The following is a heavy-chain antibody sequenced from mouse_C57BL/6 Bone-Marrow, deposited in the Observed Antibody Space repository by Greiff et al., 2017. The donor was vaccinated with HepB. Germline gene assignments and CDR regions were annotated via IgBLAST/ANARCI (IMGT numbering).Heavy chain of an antibody. J-gene: IGHJ1*03. CDR1: GYTFTSYG. CDR3: ARRPYGGYFDV. V-gene: IGHV1-81*01. D-gene: IGHD1-1*01. CDR2: IYPRSGNT. Sequence: VQLVESGAELARPGASVKLSCKASGYTFTSYGISWVKQRTGQGLEWIGEIYPRSGNTYYNEKFKGKATLTADKSSSTAYMELRSLTSEDSAVYFCARRPYGGYFDVWGTGTTVTVSS.